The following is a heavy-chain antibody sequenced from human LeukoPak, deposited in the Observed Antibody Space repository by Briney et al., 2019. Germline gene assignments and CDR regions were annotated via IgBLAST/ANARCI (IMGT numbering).Heavy chain of an antibody. Sequence: SSETLSLTCTVSGGSISSYYWSWIRQPPGKGLEWIGYIYYSGSTNYNPSLKSRVTISVDTSKNQFSLKLSSVTAADTAVYYCARHQGSSSWYSGPYYFDYWGQGTLVTVSS. CDR1: GGSISSYY. J-gene: IGHJ4*02. CDR3: ARHQGSSSWYSGPYYFDY. CDR2: IYYSGST. D-gene: IGHD6-13*01. V-gene: IGHV4-59*08.